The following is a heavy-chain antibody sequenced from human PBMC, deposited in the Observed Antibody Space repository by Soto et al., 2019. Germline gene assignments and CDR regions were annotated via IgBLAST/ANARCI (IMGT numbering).Heavy chain of an antibody. CDR2: IHYNGNT. V-gene: IGHV4-59*01. J-gene: IGHJ4*02. D-gene: IGHD2-2*03. CDR1: GDSISSYS. CDR3: AREGNLRRWIQPLDY. Sequence: SETLSLTCTVSGDSISSYSWIWIRQPPGKGLEWIGNIHYNGNTKYSPSLKSRVTMSVDTSKNHFSLKLISVTTADTAVYFCAREGNLRRWIQPLDYWGQGTLVTVSS.